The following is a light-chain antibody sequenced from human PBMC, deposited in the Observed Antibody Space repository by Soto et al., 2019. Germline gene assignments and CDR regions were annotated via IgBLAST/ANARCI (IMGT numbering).Light chain of an antibody. CDR1: QSISNW. J-gene: IGKJ1*01. CDR3: QHYNSYSEA. V-gene: IGKV1-5*03. Sequence: DIQMTQSPSTLFASVGDRVTITCRASQSISNWLAWYQQKPGMAPKVLIYKASSLESGVPSRFSGSGSRTEFTITISSLQPDDFANYYCQHYNSYSEAFGQGTKVDIK. CDR2: KAS.